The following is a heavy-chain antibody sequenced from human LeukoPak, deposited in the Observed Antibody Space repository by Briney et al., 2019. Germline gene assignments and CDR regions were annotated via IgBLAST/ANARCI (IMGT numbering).Heavy chain of an antibody. Sequence: GGSLRLSCAASGFTFSSYSMNCVRQAPGKGLEWVSSISSSSSYIYYADSVKGRFTISRDNSKNTLYLQMNSLRAEDTAVYYCARGTLYCSSTSCYSYYFDYWGQGTLVTVSS. D-gene: IGHD2-2*01. J-gene: IGHJ4*02. CDR2: ISSSSSYI. V-gene: IGHV3-21*01. CDR3: ARGTLYCSSTSCYSYYFDY. CDR1: GFTFSSYS.